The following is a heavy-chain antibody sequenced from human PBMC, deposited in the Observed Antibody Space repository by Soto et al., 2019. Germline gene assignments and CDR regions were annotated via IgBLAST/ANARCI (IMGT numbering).Heavy chain of an antibody. CDR3: AKLRDFVVLPAGILDY. CDR2: ISGGGDTT. V-gene: IGHV3-53*01. CDR1: GFTVSSNY. J-gene: IGHJ4*02. Sequence: PGGSLRLSCAASGFTVSSNYMSWIRLSPGKGLEWVSVISGGGDTTYYTPSVKGRFTISRDDFRNTLYLQMNSLRTEDTAIYYCAKLRDFVVLPAGILDYWGPGTLVTVSS. D-gene: IGHD2-8*01.